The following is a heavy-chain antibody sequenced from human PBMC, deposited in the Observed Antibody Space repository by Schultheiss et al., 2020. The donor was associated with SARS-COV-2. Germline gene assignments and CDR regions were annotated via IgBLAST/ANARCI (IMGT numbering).Heavy chain of an antibody. V-gene: IGHV1-69*06. CDR3: ARGGLERRPEDY. Sequence: SVKVSCKASGGTFSSYAISWVRQAPGQGLEWMGGIIPIFGTANYAQKFQGRVTITADKSTSTAYMELSSLRSEDTAVYYCARGGLERRPEDYWGQGTLVTVSS. J-gene: IGHJ4*02. CDR1: GGTFSSYA. D-gene: IGHD1-1*01. CDR2: IIPIFGTA.